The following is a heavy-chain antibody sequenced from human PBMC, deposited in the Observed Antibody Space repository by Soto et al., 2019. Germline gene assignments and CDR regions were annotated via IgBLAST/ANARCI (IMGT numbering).Heavy chain of an antibody. J-gene: IGHJ4*02. CDR2: IIPIFGTA. CDR3: ARGYYYDSSGYSYYFDY. Sequence: QVQLVQSGAEVKKPGSSVKVSCKASGGTFSSYAISWVRQAPGQGLEWMGGIIPIFGTANYAQKFQGRVTITADKSQSTAYMELSRLRSEDTAVYYCARGYYYDSSGYSYYFDYWGQGTLVTVSS. D-gene: IGHD3-22*01. V-gene: IGHV1-69*06. CDR1: GGTFSSYA.